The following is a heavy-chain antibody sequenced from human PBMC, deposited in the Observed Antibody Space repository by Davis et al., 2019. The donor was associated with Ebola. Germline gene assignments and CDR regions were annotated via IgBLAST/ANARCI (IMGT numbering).Heavy chain of an antibody. CDR1: GYTFTSYW. Sequence: GESLKISCKGSGYTFTSYWIGWVRQMPGKGLEWMGIIYPGDSDTRYSPSFQGQVTISADKSISTAYLQWRSLKASDTAMYYCAGYDVDQSGLRPVWDVWGKGTTVTVSS. CDR3: AGYDVDQSGLRPVWDV. V-gene: IGHV5-51*01. CDR2: IYPGDSDT. D-gene: IGHD1-14*01. J-gene: IGHJ6*04.